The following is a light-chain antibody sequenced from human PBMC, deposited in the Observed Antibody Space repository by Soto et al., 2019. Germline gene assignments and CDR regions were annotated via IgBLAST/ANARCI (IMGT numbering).Light chain of an antibody. CDR1: SSDVGSCNC. Sequence: QSALTQPASVSGSPGQSITISCTGTSSDVGSCNCVSWYQQHPGKAPTLMIYEVNKRPSGVSNRFSGSKSGNTASLTISGLQAEDEADYYCCSSVGSPNWVFGGGTNLTVL. J-gene: IGLJ3*02. V-gene: IGLV2-23*02. CDR3: CSSVGSPNWV. CDR2: EVN.